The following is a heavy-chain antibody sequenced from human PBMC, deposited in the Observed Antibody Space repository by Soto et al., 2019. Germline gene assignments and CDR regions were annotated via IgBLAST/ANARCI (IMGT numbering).Heavy chain of an antibody. J-gene: IGHJ4*02. CDR2: ISASGGNT. CDR1: GLTFSSYA. D-gene: IGHD1-26*01. Sequence: EVQVLESGGGLVQPGGSLRLSCAASGLTFSSYAMSWVRQAPGKGLEWVSSISASGGNTYDADSVKGRFTISRDNSKNTLYLQMNSLRAEDTAVYYCAKSSGSYWEDYFDYWGQGTLVTVSS. V-gene: IGHV3-23*01. CDR3: AKSSGSYWEDYFDY.